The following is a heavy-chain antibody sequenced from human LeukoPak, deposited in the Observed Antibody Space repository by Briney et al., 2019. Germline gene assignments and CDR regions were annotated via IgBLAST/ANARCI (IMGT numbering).Heavy chain of an antibody. J-gene: IGHJ2*01. CDR2: INQDGSEI. D-gene: IGHD3-22*01. CDR3: ARDQGSMIVVRTTVWFFDL. Sequence: AGSLRLSCAASGFTFSNYWMSWVRQAPGKGLEWLANINQDGSEIYYVDSVKGRFTISRDNGKNSLYLQINSLRADDTAVYYCARDQGSMIVVRTTVWFFDLWGRGILVTFSS. CDR1: GFTFSNYW. V-gene: IGHV3-7*01.